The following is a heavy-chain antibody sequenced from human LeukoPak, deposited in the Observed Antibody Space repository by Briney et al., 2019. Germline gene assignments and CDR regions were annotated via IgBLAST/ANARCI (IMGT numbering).Heavy chain of an antibody. J-gene: IGHJ4*02. V-gene: IGHV3-23*01. CDR1: GFTFSSYA. D-gene: IGHD3-16*02. Sequence: GGSLRLSCAASGFTFSSYAMSWVRQAPGKGLEWVSAVGGSGDNTFYADPVKGRFSVSRDNSKNTLYLQMNSLRAEDTAVYFCAKHVIDARVADQWGQGTLVTVSS. CDR2: VGGSGDNT. CDR3: AKHVIDARVADQ.